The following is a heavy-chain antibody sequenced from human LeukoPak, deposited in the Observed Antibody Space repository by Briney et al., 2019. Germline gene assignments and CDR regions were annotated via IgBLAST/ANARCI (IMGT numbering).Heavy chain of an antibody. J-gene: IGHJ6*03. Sequence: PGGSLRLSCAASGFIFSSFGMHWVRQPPGKGLEWVSNIGTSSSTIYYADSVKGRFTISRDNAKNSLYLQMNSLRADDTAVYYCARFAAGGSYYYYMDVWGKGTTVTVSS. V-gene: IGHV3-48*01. CDR1: GFIFSSFG. CDR2: IGTSSSTI. D-gene: IGHD6-25*01. CDR3: ARFAAGGSYYYYMDV.